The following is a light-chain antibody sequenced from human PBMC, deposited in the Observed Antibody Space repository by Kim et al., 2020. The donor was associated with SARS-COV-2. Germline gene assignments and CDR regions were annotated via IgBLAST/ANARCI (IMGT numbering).Light chain of an antibody. Sequence: DIRMTQSPSSLSASVGDRVTITCRASHDISNFLSWYQQKPGKAPKLLIFGASDLDVGVPSRFSGSGSGTHFSFTITSLQPDDFATYYCQQYDSYPFTFGGGTKVEIK. J-gene: IGKJ4*01. V-gene: IGKV1-33*01. CDR3: QQYDSYPFT. CDR1: HDISNF. CDR2: GAS.